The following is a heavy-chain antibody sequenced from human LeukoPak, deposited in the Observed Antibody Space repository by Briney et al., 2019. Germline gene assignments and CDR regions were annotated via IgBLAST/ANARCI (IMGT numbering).Heavy chain of an antibody. CDR3: AKPTWGSGSFLIDF. Sequence: GGSLRFSCAASGFIFSNYGMHWVRQAPGRGLEWVAVIWNDGSYEHYTDSVKGRFTISRDNSKNTLFLQLNSLRPEDTAVYYCAKPTWGSGSFLIDFWGQGTLVTVSS. V-gene: IGHV3-33*06. D-gene: IGHD1-26*01. J-gene: IGHJ4*02. CDR2: IWNDGSYE. CDR1: GFIFSNYG.